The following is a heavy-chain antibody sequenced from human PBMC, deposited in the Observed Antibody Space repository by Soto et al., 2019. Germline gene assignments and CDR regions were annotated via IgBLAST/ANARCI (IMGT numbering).Heavy chain of an antibody. CDR1: GFTFSSYA. CDR3: ARDALKPYYYDSSGYYPGGFDY. Sequence: GSLRLSCAASGFTFSSYAMHWVRQAPGKGLEWVAVISYDGSNKYYADSVKGRFTISRDNSKNTLYLQMNSLRAEDTAVYYCARDALKPYYYDSSGYYPGGFDYWGQGTLVTVSS. CDR2: ISYDGSNK. J-gene: IGHJ4*02. V-gene: IGHV3-30-3*01. D-gene: IGHD3-22*01.